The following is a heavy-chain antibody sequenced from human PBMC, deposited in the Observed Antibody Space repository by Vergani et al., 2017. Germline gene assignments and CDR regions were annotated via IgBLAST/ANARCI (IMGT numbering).Heavy chain of an antibody. V-gene: IGHV3-48*01. J-gene: IGHJ4*02. CDR2: ISSSGSPI. CDR1: GFTSSSYS. Sequence: EMQLVDSGGGLVQPGGSLRLSCAASGFTSSSYSMNWVRQAPGKGMEWVSYISSSGSPIYYADSVKGRFTISRDNAKNSLYLQMNSLRAEDTAVYYRARDHGYSFGSYYFDYWGQGTLVTVSS. D-gene: IGHD5-18*01. CDR3: ARDHGYSFGSYYFDY.